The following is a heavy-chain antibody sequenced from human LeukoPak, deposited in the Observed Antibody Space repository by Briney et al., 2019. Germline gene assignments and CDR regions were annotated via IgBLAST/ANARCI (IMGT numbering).Heavy chain of an antibody. D-gene: IGHD3-16*01. V-gene: IGHV4-4*07. CDR2: NYPTGDT. J-gene: IGHJ4*02. Sequence: SETLSLTCSVSGVSVTNYYWSWVRQPAGKRLEWIGRNYPTGDTIYNPSLKSRATMSVDMSKNHLSLKLTSVTAADAAVYHCARDLTARGSFDYWGQGILVSVSS. CDR3: ARDLTARGSFDY. CDR1: GVSVTNYY.